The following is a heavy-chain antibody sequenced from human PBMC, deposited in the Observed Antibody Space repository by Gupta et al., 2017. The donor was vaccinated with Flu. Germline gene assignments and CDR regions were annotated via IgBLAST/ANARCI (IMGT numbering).Heavy chain of an antibody. Sequence: EVQLLESGGGLVQPGGSLRLSCAASGFTFSSYAMSWVRQAPGKGLEWVSAISGSGGSTYYADSVKGRFTISRDNSKNTLYLQMNSLRAEDTAVYYGAKGGYYDSSGYFLWDYFDYGGQGTLVTVSS. CDR1: GFTFSSYA. V-gene: IGHV3-23*01. D-gene: IGHD3-22*01. CDR3: AKGGYYDSSGYFLWDYFDY. CDR2: ISGSGGST. J-gene: IGHJ4*02.